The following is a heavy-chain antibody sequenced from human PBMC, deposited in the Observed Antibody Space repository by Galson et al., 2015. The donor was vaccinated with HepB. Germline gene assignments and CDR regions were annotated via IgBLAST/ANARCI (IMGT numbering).Heavy chain of an antibody. Sequence: KVSCKASGGTLSSYTISWVRQAPGQGLEWMGRIDPSDSYTNYSPSFQGHVTISADKSISTAYLQWSSLKASDTAMYYCTRLRLYGSVEQQLGRGWWFDPWGQGTLVTVSS. V-gene: IGHV5-10-1*01. CDR1: GGTLSSYT. J-gene: IGHJ5*02. CDR2: IDPSDSYT. D-gene: IGHD6-13*01. CDR3: TRLRLYGSVEQQLGRGWWFDP.